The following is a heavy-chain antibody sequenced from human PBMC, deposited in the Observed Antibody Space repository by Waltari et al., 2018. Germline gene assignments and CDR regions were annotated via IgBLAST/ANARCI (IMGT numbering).Heavy chain of an antibody. V-gene: IGHV4-59*11. Sequence: QVQLQESGPGLVKPSETLSLTCTVSGGSISSHYWSWIRQPPGKGLEWIGYIYYSGSTNYTPSLKSRVTISVDTSKNQFSLKLSSVTAADTAVYYCASMRYCSGGSCYSGAFDIWGQGTMVTVSS. CDR1: GGSISSHY. CDR2: IYYSGST. CDR3: ASMRYCSGGSCYSGAFDI. J-gene: IGHJ3*02. D-gene: IGHD2-15*01.